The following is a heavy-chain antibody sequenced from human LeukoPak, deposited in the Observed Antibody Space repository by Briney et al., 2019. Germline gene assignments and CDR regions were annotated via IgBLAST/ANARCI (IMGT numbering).Heavy chain of an antibody. CDR1: GYTFTGYY. CDR3: ATDRQTGYSSGYDY. Sequence: GASVKVSCKASGYTFTGYYMHWVRQAPGQGLEWLGWINPNSGGTNYAQKFQGWVTMTRDTSISTAYMELSSLRSEDTAVYYCATDRQTGYSSGYDYWGQGTLVTVSS. J-gene: IGHJ4*02. V-gene: IGHV1-2*04. CDR2: INPNSGGT. D-gene: IGHD6-19*01.